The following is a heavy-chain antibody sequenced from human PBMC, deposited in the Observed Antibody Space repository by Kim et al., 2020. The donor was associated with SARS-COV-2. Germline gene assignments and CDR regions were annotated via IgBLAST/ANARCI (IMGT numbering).Heavy chain of an antibody. CDR3: TSKYYYDSSSYYYADW. Sequence: SETLSLTCTVSGYSISSGYFWGWIRQSPGKGLEWIGNIYHTGSTYYNPSLRSRVTISTDTSKNQFSLRLNSVTAADTAVYYCTSKYYYDSSSYYYADWWGQGTLVTVSS. CDR2: IYHTGST. D-gene: IGHD3-22*01. CDR1: GYSISSGYF. V-gene: IGHV4-38-2*02. J-gene: IGHJ4*02.